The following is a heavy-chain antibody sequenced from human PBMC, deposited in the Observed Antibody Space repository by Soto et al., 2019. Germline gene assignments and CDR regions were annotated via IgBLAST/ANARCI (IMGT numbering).Heavy chain of an antibody. CDR1: SDSSSSYK. CDR3: ARYTPAISISDH. CDR2: IYHSGST. D-gene: IGHD2-15*01. J-gene: IGHJ4*02. Sequence: SETLSLTCTASSDSSSSYKWSWIRQPPGKGLEWIGYIYHSGSTYYNPSLKSRVTISVDRSKNQFSLKLSSVTAADTAVYYCARYTPAISISDHWGQGTLVTVSS. V-gene: IGHV4-59*04.